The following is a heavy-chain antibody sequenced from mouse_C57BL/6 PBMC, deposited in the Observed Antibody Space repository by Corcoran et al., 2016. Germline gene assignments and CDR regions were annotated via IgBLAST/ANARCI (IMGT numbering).Heavy chain of an antibody. D-gene: IGHD2-3*01. CDR2: INTYSGVP. CDR3: ARDDGYYPYYFDY. CDR1: GYTFTTYG. Sequence: QIQLVQSGPELKKPGETVKISCKASGYTFTTYGMSWVKQAPGKGLKWMGWINTYSGVPTYADDFKGRFAFSLETSASTAYLQINNLKNEDTATYFCARDDGYYPYYFDYWGQGTTLTVSS. V-gene: IGHV9-3*01. J-gene: IGHJ2*01.